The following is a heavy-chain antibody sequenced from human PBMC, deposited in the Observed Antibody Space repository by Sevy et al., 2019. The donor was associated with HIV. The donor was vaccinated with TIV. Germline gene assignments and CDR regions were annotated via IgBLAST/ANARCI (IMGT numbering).Heavy chain of an antibody. V-gene: IGHV3-48*03. D-gene: IGHD4-17*01. CDR2: ISSSGSTI. Sequence: GGSLRLSCAASGFTFSSYEMNWVRQAPGKGLEWVSYISSSGSTIYYADSVKGRFTISRDNAKNSLYLQMNSLRAEDTAVYYCARTLLYGDYVPHGYDYWGQGFLVTVSS. CDR3: ARTLLYGDYVPHGYDY. J-gene: IGHJ4*02. CDR1: GFTFSSYE.